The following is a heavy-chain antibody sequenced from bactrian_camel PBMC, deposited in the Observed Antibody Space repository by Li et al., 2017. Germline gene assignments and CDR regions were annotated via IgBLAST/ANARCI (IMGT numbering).Heavy chain of an antibody. V-gene: IGHV3S53*01. D-gene: IGHD1*01. J-gene: IGHJ2*01. CDR2: IDSDGRA. CDR1: VYTSGFWC. Sequence: QVQLVESGGGSVETGGSLRLSCQSNVYTSGFWCMGWFRHGRGNQGEGVATIDSDGRASYADSVEGRFAISRDDAGGALYLQMNNLEPEDTAMYYCVAARYCKKVTDLDRYREVSGQGTQVTVS. CDR3: VAARYCKKVTDLDRYREV.